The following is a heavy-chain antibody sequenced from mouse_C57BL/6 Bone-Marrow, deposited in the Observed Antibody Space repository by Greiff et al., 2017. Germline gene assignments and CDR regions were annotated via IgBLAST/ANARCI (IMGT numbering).Heavy chain of an antibody. CDR2: ISYSGST. D-gene: IGHD1-2*01. V-gene: IGHV3-8*02. CDR1: GDSITSGY. Sequence: EVKLMESGPSLVKPSQTLSLTCSVTGDSITSGYWNWIRKFPGNKLEYMGYISYSGSTYYNPSLKSRISITRDTSKNQYYLQLNSVTTEDTATYYCARRGVRREAMDYWGQGTSVTVSS. J-gene: IGHJ4*01. CDR3: ARRGVRREAMDY.